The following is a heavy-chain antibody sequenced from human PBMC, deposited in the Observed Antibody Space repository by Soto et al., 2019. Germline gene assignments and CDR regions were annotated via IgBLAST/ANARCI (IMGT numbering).Heavy chain of an antibody. Sequence: GGSLRLSCAASGFTFSSYSMNWVRQAPGKGLEWVSYISSSSSTIYYADSVKGRFTISRDNAKNSLYLQMNSLRDEDTAVYYCARDGYCSGGSCEPGMDVWGQGTTVTVSS. CDR3: ARDGYCSGGSCEPGMDV. D-gene: IGHD2-15*01. J-gene: IGHJ6*02. CDR2: ISSSSSTI. CDR1: GFTFSSYS. V-gene: IGHV3-48*02.